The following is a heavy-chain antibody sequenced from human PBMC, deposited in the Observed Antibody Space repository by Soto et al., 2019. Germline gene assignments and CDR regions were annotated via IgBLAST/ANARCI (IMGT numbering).Heavy chain of an antibody. V-gene: IGHV3-23*01. D-gene: IGHD2-2*01. CDR2: ISASGGST. CDR1: AFTFSNYG. J-gene: IGHJ1*01. Sequence: GGSLRLSCAASAFTFSNYGMNWVRHAPGKGLNWVSAISASGGSTYYADSVKGRFTISRDNSKNTLYLQMSSLRAEGTAVYYCAKGGTRPANSPTFLRNRGQRSLVTVSS. CDR3: AKGGTRPANSPTFLRN.